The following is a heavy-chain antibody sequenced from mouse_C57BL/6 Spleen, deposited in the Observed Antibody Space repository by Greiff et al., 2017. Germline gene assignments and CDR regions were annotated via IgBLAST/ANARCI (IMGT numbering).Heavy chain of an antibody. Sequence: VQLQQSGAELVRPGTSVKVSCKASGYAFTYYLIEWVKQRPGQGLEWIGVINPGSGGTNYNEKFKGKATLTADKSSSTAYMQLSSLTSEDSAVYFCARSLVFDYWGQGTTLTVSS. CDR1: GYAFTYYL. CDR2: INPGSGGT. CDR3: ARSLVFDY. J-gene: IGHJ2*01. V-gene: IGHV1-54*01. D-gene: IGHD6-2*01.